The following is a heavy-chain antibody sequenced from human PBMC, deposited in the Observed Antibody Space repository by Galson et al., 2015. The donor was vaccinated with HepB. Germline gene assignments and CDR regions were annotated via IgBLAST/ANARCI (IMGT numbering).Heavy chain of an antibody. Sequence: SVKVSCKASGYTFTSYYMHWVRQAPGQGLEWMGIINPSGGSTSYAQKFQGRVTMTRDTSTSTVYMELSSLRSEDTAVYYCARAKLGGCSYGLTANHDAFDIWGQGTMVTVSS. V-gene: IGHV1-46*01. D-gene: IGHD5-18*01. CDR3: ARAKLGGCSYGLTANHDAFDI. CDR2: INPSGGST. CDR1: GYTFTSYY. J-gene: IGHJ3*02.